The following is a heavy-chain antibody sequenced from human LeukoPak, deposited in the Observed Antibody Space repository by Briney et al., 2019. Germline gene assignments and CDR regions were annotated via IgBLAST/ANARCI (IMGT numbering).Heavy chain of an antibody. D-gene: IGHD4-17*01. J-gene: IGHJ2*01. Sequence: SETLSLTCTVSSGSISSYYCSWIRQPPGKGLEWIGYIYYSGSTNYNPSLKSRVTISVDTSKNQFSLKLSSVTAADTAVYYCARGGKYYGDYWYFDLWGRGTLVTVSS. CDR3: ARGGKYYGDYWYFDL. V-gene: IGHV4-59*01. CDR2: IYYSGST. CDR1: SGSISSYY.